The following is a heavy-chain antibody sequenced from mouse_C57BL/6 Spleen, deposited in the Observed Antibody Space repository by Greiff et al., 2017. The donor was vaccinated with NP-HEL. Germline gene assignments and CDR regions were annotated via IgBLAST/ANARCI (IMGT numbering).Heavy chain of an antibody. CDR1: GYTFTSYG. Sequence: QVQLQQSGAELARPGASVKLSCKASGYTFTSYGISWVKQRTGQGLEWIGEIYPRSGNTYYNEKFKGKATLTADKSSSTAYMELRSLTSEDSAVYFCARYEVTTVVADYWGQGTTLTVSS. J-gene: IGHJ2*01. D-gene: IGHD1-1*01. V-gene: IGHV1-81*01. CDR2: IYPRSGNT. CDR3: ARYEVTTVVADY.